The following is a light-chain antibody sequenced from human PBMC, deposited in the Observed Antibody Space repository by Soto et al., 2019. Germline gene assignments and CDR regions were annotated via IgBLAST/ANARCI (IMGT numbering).Light chain of an antibody. CDR2: DAS. J-gene: IGKJ1*01. Sequence: IQMTRSPTSLSASVGPRPTISCQASQDISNYLTWYQQKTGQAPKLLIYDASNLATGVPSRFSGSGYGTDFNFTISRLEPEDFAVYDCQQYGSSPRTFGQGTQVDIK. CDR1: QDISNY. V-gene: IGKV1-33*01. CDR3: QQYGSSPRT.